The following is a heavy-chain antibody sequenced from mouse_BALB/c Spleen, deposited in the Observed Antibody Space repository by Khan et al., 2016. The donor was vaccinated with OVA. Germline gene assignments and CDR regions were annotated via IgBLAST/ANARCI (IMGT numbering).Heavy chain of an antibody. D-gene: IGHD2-1*01. V-gene: IGHV2-6-7*01. CDR1: GFSLTGYG. J-gene: IGHJ4*01. Sequence: QVQLKQSGPGLVAPSQSLSITCTVSGFSLTGYGVNWVRQPPGKGLEWLGMIWGDGSTDYNSALKSRLSISKDNSKSQVFLKMNSLQTDATARYDYARADYGNYREAMDYWGQGTSVTGSS. CDR2: IWGDGST. CDR3: ARADYGNYREAMDY.